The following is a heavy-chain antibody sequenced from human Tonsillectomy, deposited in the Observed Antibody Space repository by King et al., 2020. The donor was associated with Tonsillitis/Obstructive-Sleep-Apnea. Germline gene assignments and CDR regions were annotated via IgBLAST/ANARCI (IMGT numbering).Heavy chain of an antibody. CDR3: ARSQLLYGSGSYSDY. CDR2: IYWDDDK. V-gene: IGHV2-5*02. D-gene: IGHD3-10*01. J-gene: IGHJ4*02. CDR1: GFSLSTSGVG. Sequence: VTLKESGPTLVKPTQTLTLTCTFSGFSLSTSGVGVGWIRQPPGKTLEWLALIYWDDDKRYSPSLKSRLTITKDTSKNQVVLTMTNMDPVDTATYYCARSQLLYGSGSYSDYWGQGTLVTVSS.